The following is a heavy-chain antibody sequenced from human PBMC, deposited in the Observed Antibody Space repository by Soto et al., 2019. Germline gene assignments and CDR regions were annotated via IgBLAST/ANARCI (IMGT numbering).Heavy chain of an antibody. Sequence: GGSLRLSCAASGFTFDDYAMHWVRQAPGKGLEWVSGISWNSGSIGYADSVKGRFTISRDNAKNSLYLQMNSLRAEDTALYYCAKAYYDDAFDIWGQGTKVTV. D-gene: IGHD3-22*01. CDR3: AKAYYDDAFDI. V-gene: IGHV3-9*01. CDR2: ISWNSGSI. J-gene: IGHJ3*02. CDR1: GFTFDDYA.